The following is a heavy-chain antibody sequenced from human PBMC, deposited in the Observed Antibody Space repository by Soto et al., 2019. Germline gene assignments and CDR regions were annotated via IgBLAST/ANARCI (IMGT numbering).Heavy chain of an antibody. CDR3: AKDHWAAYSGYAIRNDLDV. CDR2: ISYEGSKT. Sequence: QVQLVESGGGVVQPGRSLRLYCAASGFTFSDYGIHWVRQAPGKGLEWVAVISYEGSKTYYADSVKGRFTISRDNSKNTLYLQMASLRPEDTAVYYCAKDHWAAYSGYAIRNDLDVWGQGTTVTVSS. D-gene: IGHD5-12*01. CDR1: GFTFSDYG. V-gene: IGHV3-30*18. J-gene: IGHJ6*02.